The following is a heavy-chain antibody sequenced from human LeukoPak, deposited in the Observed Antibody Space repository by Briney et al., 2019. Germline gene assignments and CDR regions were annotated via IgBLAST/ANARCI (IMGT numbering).Heavy chain of an antibody. CDR3: AREGSIAAGGNYYYYMDV. CDR2: ISSSGSTI. CDR1: RFTFSDYY. J-gene: IGHJ6*03. Sequence: GGSLRLSCAASRFTFSDYYMSWIRQAPGKGLEWVSYISSSGSTIYYADSVKGRFTISRDNAKNSLYLQMNSLRAEDTAVYYCAREGSIAAGGNYYYYMDVWGKGTTVTVSS. V-gene: IGHV3-11*04. D-gene: IGHD6-13*01.